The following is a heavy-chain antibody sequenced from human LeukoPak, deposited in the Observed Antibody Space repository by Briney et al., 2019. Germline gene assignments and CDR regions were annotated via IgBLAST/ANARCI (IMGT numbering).Heavy chain of an antibody. CDR1: GFTFSSYW. J-gene: IGHJ4*02. CDR3: ARILDSAWGELGY. CDR2: IKQDGSEK. V-gene: IGHV3-7*01. Sequence: GGSLRLSCAASGFTFSSYWMSWVRQAPGKGLEWVANIKQDGSEKYYVDSVKGRFTISRDNAKNSLYLQMNSLRAEDTAVYYCARILDSAWGELGYWGQGTLVTVSS. D-gene: IGHD6-19*01.